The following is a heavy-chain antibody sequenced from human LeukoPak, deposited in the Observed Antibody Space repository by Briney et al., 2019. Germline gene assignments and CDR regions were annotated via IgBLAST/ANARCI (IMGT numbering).Heavy chain of an antibody. CDR2: IWYDGSNK. J-gene: IGHJ5*02. Sequence: PGVSLRLSCAASGFTFSIYRKHWPPHARGKALVWVADIWYDGSNKYYVDSVKGRFTISRDNSKSTLYLQMNSLRAEDTTVYYCARDTLRNYYDSSGYAQIYWFDPWGQGSLVTVSS. CDR1: GFTFSIYR. V-gene: IGHV3-33*01. CDR3: ARDTLRNYYDSSGYAQIYWFDP. D-gene: IGHD3-22*01.